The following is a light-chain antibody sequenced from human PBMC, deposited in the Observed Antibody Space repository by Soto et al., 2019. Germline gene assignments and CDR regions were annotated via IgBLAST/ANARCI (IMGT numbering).Light chain of an antibody. CDR2: DAS. V-gene: IGKV3-11*01. J-gene: IGKJ4*01. CDR1: QSLSSS. Sequence: EIVLTQSPATLSLSPGERATLSCRASQSLSSSLAWYRHQPGQAPRLLIYDASSRATGIPGRFSGSGSGTHFTLTISSLQPEDFGVYYCQHRSNWPSVTFGGGTKVEIK. CDR3: QHRSNWPSVT.